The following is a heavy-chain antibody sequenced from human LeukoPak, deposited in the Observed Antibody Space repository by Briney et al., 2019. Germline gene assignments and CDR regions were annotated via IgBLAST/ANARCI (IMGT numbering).Heavy chain of an antibody. CDR1: GYSISRGYF. D-gene: IGHD6-13*01. CDR2: IYQSGST. J-gene: IGHJ5*02. Sequence: SETLSLTCVVSGYSISRGYFWGWIRQPPGKGLEWIGSIYQSGSTYYNPSLRSRVTISVDTSKNQFSLELSSVTAADTAVYYCARLGSSWNNWFDRWGQGALVTVSS. V-gene: IGHV4-38-2*01. CDR3: ARLGSSWNNWFDR.